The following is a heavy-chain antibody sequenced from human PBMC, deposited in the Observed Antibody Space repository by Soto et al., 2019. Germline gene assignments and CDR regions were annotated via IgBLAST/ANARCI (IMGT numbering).Heavy chain of an antibody. D-gene: IGHD2-21*02. J-gene: IGHJ5*02. Sequence: SETLSLTCTVSGGSISSGDYYWSWIRQAPGKGLEWIGYVYYTGSTYYNPSLMSRLTISVDTSKNQFSLKLTSVTAAETAVYYCVRTARQGAVAPHWFDRWGQGTQVTVSS. CDR3: VRTARQGAVAPHWFDR. CDR2: VYYTGST. CDR1: GGSISSGDYY. V-gene: IGHV4-30-4*01.